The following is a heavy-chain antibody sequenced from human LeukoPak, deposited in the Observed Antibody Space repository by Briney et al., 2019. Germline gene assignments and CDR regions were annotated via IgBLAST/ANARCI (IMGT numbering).Heavy chain of an antibody. CDR2: IKQAGSEK. V-gene: IGHV3-7*03. CDR3: ANREGVFDY. D-gene: IGHD2-8*01. J-gene: IGHJ4*02. Sequence: PGGSLRLSCAASGFTFSSYWMSWVRQAPGKGLEWVANIKQAGSEKYYVDSVKGRFTISRDNAKSTLYLQMSSLRVEDTAIYYCANREGVFDYWGQGTLVTVSS. CDR1: GFTFSSYW.